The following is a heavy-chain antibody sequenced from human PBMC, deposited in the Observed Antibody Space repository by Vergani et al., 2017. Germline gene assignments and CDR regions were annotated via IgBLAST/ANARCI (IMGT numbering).Heavy chain of an antibody. CDR3: VRDKTYYDTLIGYAGYYFDS. CDR2: MAYNGLA. V-gene: IGHV4-38-2*02. J-gene: IGHJ4*02. D-gene: IGHD3-9*01. Sequence: QVQLQESGPGLVRPSETLSLTCPVSANSISSGFFWGWIRQPPGKGLEWIGSMAYNGLAYYSPSLKSRVTISVDTPKNHFSLKLSSVTAADTAVYYCVRDKTYYDTLIGYAGYYFDSWGQGALVTVS. CDR1: ANSISSGFF.